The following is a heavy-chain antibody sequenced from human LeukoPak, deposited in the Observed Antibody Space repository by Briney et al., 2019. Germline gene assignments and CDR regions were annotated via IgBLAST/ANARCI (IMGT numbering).Heavy chain of an antibody. V-gene: IGHV1-18*01. Sequence: ASVTVSCTASGYAFTSYGISWVRQAPGQGLEWMGWISAYNGNTNYAQKLQGRVTMTTDTSTSTAYMELRSLRSDDTAVYYCARLRPMIVVANNWFDPWGQGTLVTVSS. CDR1: GYAFTSYG. D-gene: IGHD3-22*01. J-gene: IGHJ5*02. CDR2: ISAYNGNT. CDR3: ARLRPMIVVANNWFDP.